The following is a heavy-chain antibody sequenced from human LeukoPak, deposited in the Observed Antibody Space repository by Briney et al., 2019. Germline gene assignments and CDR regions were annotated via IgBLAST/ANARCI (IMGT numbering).Heavy chain of an antibody. D-gene: IGHD6-13*01. CDR1: GFTFSNYG. V-gene: IGHV3-33*06. J-gene: IGHJ4*02. CDR2: IWYGGSYK. CDR3: AKVVQYTASTGTGLDY. Sequence: PGGSLRLSCAASGFTFSNYGMHWVRQAPGKGLDWVAVIWYGGSYKYYADSVKGRFTISRDNSKNTLYLQMNSLRAEDTAVYYCAKVVQYTASTGTGLDYWGQGTLVTVSS.